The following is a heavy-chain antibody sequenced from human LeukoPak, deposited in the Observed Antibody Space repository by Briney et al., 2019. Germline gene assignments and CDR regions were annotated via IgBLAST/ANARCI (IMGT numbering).Heavy chain of an antibody. D-gene: IGHD6-19*01. CDR3: ARRDSGGYGYFDL. CDR2: IYYSGST. Sequence: SETLSLTCTASGGSISSYYWSWIRQPPGKGLEWIGYIYYSGSTNYNPSLKSRVAISVDTSKNQFSLKLSSVTAADTAVYYCARRDSGGYGYFDLWGRGTLVTVSS. V-gene: IGHV4-59*08. CDR1: GGSISSYY. J-gene: IGHJ2*01.